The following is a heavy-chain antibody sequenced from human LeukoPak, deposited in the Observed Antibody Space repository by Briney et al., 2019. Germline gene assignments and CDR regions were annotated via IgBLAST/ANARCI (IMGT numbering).Heavy chain of an antibody. J-gene: IGHJ4*02. CDR3: ATDGYHYFDY. CDR1: GFTFSGYA. Sequence: PGGSLRLSCAASGFTFSGYAMSWVRQAPGKGLEWVSTIRGGGGGTYYADSVRGRFTISRDTSEGTVYLQMDSLRPEDTAVYYCATDGYHYFDYWGQGTLVTVSS. CDR2: IRGGGGGT. D-gene: IGHD5-12*01. V-gene: IGHV3-23*01.